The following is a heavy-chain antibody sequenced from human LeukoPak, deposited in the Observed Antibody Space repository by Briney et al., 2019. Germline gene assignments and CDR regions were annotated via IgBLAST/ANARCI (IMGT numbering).Heavy chain of an antibody. Sequence: GGSLRLSCAASGFTFTNYAMTWVRQAPGKGLEWVSIISGGGTSTYYADSVKGRFTISRDNAKNSLYLQMNSLRAEDTAVYYCARGVGNYDYVWGSYPPYFDYWGQGTLVTVSS. D-gene: IGHD3-16*02. CDR2: ISGGGTST. V-gene: IGHV3-23*01. CDR1: GFTFTNYA. J-gene: IGHJ4*02. CDR3: ARGVGNYDYVWGSYPPYFDY.